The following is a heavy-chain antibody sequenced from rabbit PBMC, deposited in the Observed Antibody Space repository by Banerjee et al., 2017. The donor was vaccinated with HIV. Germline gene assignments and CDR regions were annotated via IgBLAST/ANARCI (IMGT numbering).Heavy chain of an antibody. Sequence: QEQLVESGGGLVQPEGSLTLTCTASGLDFSSGYWICWVRQAPGKGLEWIACIYAGSSGGTVYATWAKGRFTISKTSSTTVTLQMTSLTAADTGTYFCARDWKYYGAGYSGYAHHGMDLWGQGTLVTVS. CDR3: ARDWKYYGAGYSGYAHHGMDL. CDR1: GLDFSSGYW. D-gene: IGHD7-1*01. CDR2: IYAGSSGGT. J-gene: IGHJ6*01. V-gene: IGHV1S45*01.